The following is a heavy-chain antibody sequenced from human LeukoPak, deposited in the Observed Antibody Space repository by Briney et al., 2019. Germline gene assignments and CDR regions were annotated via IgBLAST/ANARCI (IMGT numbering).Heavy chain of an antibody. J-gene: IGHJ4*02. CDR1: GFTVSSNY. CDR3: ARESTEERPGC. Sequence: GGSLRLSCAASGFTVSSNYMSWVRQAPGKGLEWVSVIYSGGSTYYADSVKGRFTISRDDAKNSLYLQMSSLRAEDTAVYYCARESTEERPGCWGQGTLVTVSS. D-gene: IGHD1-1*01. CDR2: IYSGGST. V-gene: IGHV3-53*01.